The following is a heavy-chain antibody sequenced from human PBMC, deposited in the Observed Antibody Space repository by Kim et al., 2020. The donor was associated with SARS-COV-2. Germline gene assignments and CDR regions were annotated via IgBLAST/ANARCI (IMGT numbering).Heavy chain of an antibody. D-gene: IGHD2-21*02. CDR1: GGSFSGYY. J-gene: IGHJ6*02. CDR2: INHSGST. V-gene: IGHV4-34*01. Sequence: SETLSLTCAVYGGSFSGYYWRWIRQPPGKGLEWIGEINHSGSTNYNPSLKSRVTISVDTSKNQFSLKLSSVTAADTAVYYCARGRIVVVTAVIYYYYYYGMDVWGQGPTVTVPS. CDR3: ARGRIVVVTAVIYYYYYYGMDV.